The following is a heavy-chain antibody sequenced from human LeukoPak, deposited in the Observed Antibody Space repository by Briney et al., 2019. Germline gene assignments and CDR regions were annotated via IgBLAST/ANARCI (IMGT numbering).Heavy chain of an antibody. CDR2: ISAYSGKT. V-gene: IGHV1-18*01. CDR3: ARARDCTSSNCYGISFDY. J-gene: IGHJ4*02. Sequence: GASVKVSCKASGYTFITYGISWVRQAPGQGLEWMGWISAYSGKTNYSMKFQGGVTMTTDTSTNTAYMDLRSLKSDDTAVYYCARARDCTSSNCYGISFDYWGQGTLVTVSS. CDR1: GYTFITYG. D-gene: IGHD2-2*01.